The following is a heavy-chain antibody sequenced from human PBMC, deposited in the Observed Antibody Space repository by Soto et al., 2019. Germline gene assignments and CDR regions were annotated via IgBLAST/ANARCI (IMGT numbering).Heavy chain of an antibody. D-gene: IGHD3-3*01. J-gene: IGHJ4*02. V-gene: IGHV1-2*04. CDR2: INPNSGGT. Sequence: AAVNVSCKASGFSFSDYFMHWVRQAPGQGLEWMGWINPNSGGTNYAQKFQGWVTMTRDTSISTAYMELSRLRSDDTAVYYCAREGNYDFWSGYDYWGQGTLVTVSS. CDR3: AREGNYDFWSGYDY. CDR1: GFSFSDYF.